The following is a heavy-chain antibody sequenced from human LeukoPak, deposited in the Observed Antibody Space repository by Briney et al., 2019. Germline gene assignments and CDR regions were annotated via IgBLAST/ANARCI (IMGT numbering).Heavy chain of an antibody. CDR3: ARGDDSSGSLHDY. V-gene: IGHV1-3*01. D-gene: IGHD3-22*01. J-gene: IGHJ4*02. CDR1: GYTFTSYA. Sequence: GASVKVSCKASGYTFTSYAMHWVRQAPGQRLEWMGWINAGNGNTKYSQKFQGRVTITRDTSASTAYMELSSLRSEDTAVYYCARGDDSSGSLHDYWGQGTLVTVSS. CDR2: INAGNGNT.